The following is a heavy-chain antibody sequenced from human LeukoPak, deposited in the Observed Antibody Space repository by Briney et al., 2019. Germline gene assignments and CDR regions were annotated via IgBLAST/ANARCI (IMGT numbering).Heavy chain of an antibody. CDR3: AKDIVATINDYGMDV. J-gene: IGHJ6*02. CDR2: ISWNSGSI. V-gene: IGHV3-9*01. Sequence: GGSLRLSCAASGFTFDDYAMHWVRQAPGKGLEWVSGISWNSGSIGYADSVKGRFTISRDNAKNSLYPQMNSLRAEDTALYYCAKDIVATINDYGMDVWGQGTTVTVSS. CDR1: GFTFDDYA. D-gene: IGHD5-12*01.